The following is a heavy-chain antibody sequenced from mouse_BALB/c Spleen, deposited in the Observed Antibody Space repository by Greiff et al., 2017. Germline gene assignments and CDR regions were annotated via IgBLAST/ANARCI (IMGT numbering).Heavy chain of an antibody. CDR2: IWGGGST. CDR3: ARNSGYDEAWFAY. V-gene: IGHV2-6-4*01. Sequence: VMLVESGPGLVAPSQSLSITCTVSGFSLSRYSVHWVRQPPGKGLEWLGMIWGGGSTDYNSALKSRLSISKDNSKSQVFLKMNSLQTDDTAMYYCARNSGYDEAWFAYWGQGTLVTVSA. J-gene: IGHJ3*01. D-gene: IGHD2-14*01. CDR1: GFSLSRYS.